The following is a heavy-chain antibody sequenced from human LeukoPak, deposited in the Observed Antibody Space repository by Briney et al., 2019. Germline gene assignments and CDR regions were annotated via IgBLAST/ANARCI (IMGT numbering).Heavy chain of an antibody. J-gene: IGHJ4*02. Sequence: SETLSLTCAVYRGSFSGYYWTWIRQSPGKGLEWIGETNHSGTTNYNPSLKSRVTISIDTSKNQFSLKLTSVTAADTAVYYCARGPTIDYDILTGYYYFDYWGQGTLVTVSS. CDR3: ARGPTIDYDILTGYYYFDY. CDR1: RGSFSGYY. CDR2: TNHSGTT. V-gene: IGHV4-34*01. D-gene: IGHD3-9*01.